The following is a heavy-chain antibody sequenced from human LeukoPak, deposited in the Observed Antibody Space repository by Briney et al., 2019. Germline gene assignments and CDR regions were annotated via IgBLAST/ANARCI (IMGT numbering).Heavy chain of an antibody. Sequence: ASVKVSCKASGYTFNDHFIHWVRQAPGQGLEWMGRINSKTGGTHYAEKFRGRVTMSGDTTISTAYLDLSRLRSDDTAVYYCARDKEDIEVVTALRSGVDVWGQGTTVTVSS. V-gene: IGHV1-2*06. J-gene: IGHJ6*02. CDR3: ARDKEDIEVVTALRSGVDV. D-gene: IGHD2-21*02. CDR1: GYTFNDHF. CDR2: INSKTGGT.